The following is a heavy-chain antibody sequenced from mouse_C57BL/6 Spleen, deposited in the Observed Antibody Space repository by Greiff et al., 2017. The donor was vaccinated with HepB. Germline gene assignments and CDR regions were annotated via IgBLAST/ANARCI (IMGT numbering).Heavy chain of an antibody. CDR3: TRDQDGNWYFDV. CDR1: GFTFSSYA. CDR2: ISSGGDYI. D-gene: IGHD2-1*01. Sequence: EVKVVESGEGLVKPGGSLKLSCAASGFTFSSYAMSWVRQTPEKRLEWVAYISSGGDYIYYADTVKGRFTISRDNARNTLYLQMSSLKSEDTAMYYCTRDQDGNWYFDVWGTGTTVTVSS. V-gene: IGHV5-9-1*02. J-gene: IGHJ1*03.